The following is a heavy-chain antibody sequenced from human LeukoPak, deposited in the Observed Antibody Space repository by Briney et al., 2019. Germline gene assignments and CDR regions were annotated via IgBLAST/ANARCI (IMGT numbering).Heavy chain of an antibody. J-gene: IGHJ5*02. D-gene: IGHD1-26*01. Sequence: PSETLSLTCTVSGGSISSYFWTWLRQPPGKGLEWIGYIYYSGSTNYNPSLKSRVTISVDTSKNQFSLKLSSVTAADTAVYYCASRTLGGGWSDPWGQGTLVTVSS. CDR3: ASRTLGGGWSDP. CDR1: GGSISSYF. CDR2: IYYSGST. V-gene: IGHV4-59*01.